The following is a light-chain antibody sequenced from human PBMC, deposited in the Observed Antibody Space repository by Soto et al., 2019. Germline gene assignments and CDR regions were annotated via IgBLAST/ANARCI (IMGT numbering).Light chain of an antibody. CDR2: VVT. CDR1: SSDVGAYDY. J-gene: IGLJ1*01. Sequence: QSALTQPASVSGSPGQSITISCTGTSSDVGAYDYVSWFQQHPDKAPKLIISVVTNRPSGVSNRFSGSKSGNTASLTISGLQPEDEADYYCGLYTSSDTPYVFGTGTKLPVL. CDR3: GLYTSSDTPYV. V-gene: IGLV2-14*01.